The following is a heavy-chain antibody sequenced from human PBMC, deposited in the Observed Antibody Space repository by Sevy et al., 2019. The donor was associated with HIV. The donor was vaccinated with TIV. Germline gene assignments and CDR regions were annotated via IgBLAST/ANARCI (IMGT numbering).Heavy chain of an antibody. CDR3: AGENAWGRGYS. Sequence: SETLSLTCTVSGGSITSLYWNWIRQPPGKGLEWIANIYYNRHIDYNPSLKSRVTLSLDTSKNQFSLRLSSVTAADTAMYYCAGENAWGRGYSWGQGTLVTASS. D-gene: IGHD1-26*01. CDR1: GGSITSLY. J-gene: IGHJ4*02. V-gene: IGHV4-59*08. CDR2: IYYNRHI.